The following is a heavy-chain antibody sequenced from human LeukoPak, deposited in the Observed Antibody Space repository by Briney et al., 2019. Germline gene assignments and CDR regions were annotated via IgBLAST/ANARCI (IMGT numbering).Heavy chain of an antibody. V-gene: IGHV4-59*01. CDR2: IYYSGST. J-gene: IGHJ4*02. CDR3: ARAGSSSTSWILDY. D-gene: IGHD2-2*01. CDR1: GVSISSYY. Sequence: SETLSLTCTVSGVSISSYYWSWIRQPPGKGLEWIGYIYYSGSTNYNPSLKSRVTISVDTSKNQFSLKLTSVTAADTAVYYCARAGSSSTSWILDYWGQGTLATVSS.